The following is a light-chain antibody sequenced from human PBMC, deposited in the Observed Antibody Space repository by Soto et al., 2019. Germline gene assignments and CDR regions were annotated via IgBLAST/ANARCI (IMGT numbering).Light chain of an antibody. CDR1: HSVSSSY. Sequence: VLTQSPGTISLSSGERATLSSRASHSVSSSYLAWYQQKPGQAPRLLIYGADSRATGIPDRFSGSGSGTDFSLTIGRLEPEDLAVYFCHQQGSPPLTSGGGTKVDIK. CDR3: HQQGSPPLT. V-gene: IGKV3-20*01. J-gene: IGKJ4*01. CDR2: GAD.